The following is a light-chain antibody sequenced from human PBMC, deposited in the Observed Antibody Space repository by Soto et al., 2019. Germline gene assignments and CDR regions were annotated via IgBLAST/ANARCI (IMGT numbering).Light chain of an antibody. CDR1: QRVSSN. CDR3: QQYNNWPWWT. V-gene: IGKV3-15*01. Sequence: EIVMTQSPATLSVSPGERATLSCRSSQRVSSNLAWFQQKPGQAPRLLIYDTSTWATGIPARFSGSGSGTEFTLTISSLQSEDFAVYYCQQYNNWPWWTFGQGSKVEV. J-gene: IGKJ1*01. CDR2: DTS.